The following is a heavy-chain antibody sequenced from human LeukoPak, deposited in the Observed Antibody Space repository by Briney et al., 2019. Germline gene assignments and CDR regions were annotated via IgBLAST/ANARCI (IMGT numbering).Heavy chain of an antibody. CDR2: IWLDGSAT. V-gene: IGHV3-33*01. CDR1: GFGFSSYD. J-gene: IGHJ4*02. Sequence: GKSLRLSCAASGFGFSSYDMHWVRQAPGKGLEWVAIIWLDGSATYYGDSVKGRFTISRDNSNNTLYLQMNSLSVEDTAVYYCARDLNREDFDYWGQGTLVVVSS. CDR3: ARDLNREDFDY. D-gene: IGHD1-14*01.